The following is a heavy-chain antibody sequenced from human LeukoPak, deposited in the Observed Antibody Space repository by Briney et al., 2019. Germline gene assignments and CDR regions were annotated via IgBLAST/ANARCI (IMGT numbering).Heavy chain of an antibody. J-gene: IGHJ4*02. CDR1: GFTFSSYE. CDR2: ISSSGSTI. CDR3: ARDALDGSTSPSRFDY. V-gene: IGHV3-48*03. D-gene: IGHD2-2*01. Sequence: PGGSLRLSCAASGFTFSSYEMNWVRQAPGKGLEWVSYISSSGSTIYYADSVKGRFTISRGNAKNSLYLQMNSLRAEDTAVYYCARDALDGSTSPSRFDYWGQGTLVTVSS.